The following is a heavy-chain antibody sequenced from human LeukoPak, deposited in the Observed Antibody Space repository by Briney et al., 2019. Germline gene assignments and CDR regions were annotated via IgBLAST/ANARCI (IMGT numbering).Heavy chain of an antibody. J-gene: IGHJ4*02. Sequence: GGSLRLSCAVSGFTFSGFWMSWSRQAPGKGLEWVASINSDGSEGYYADVVKGRFTISRDNAKNSLYLQINSLRAEDTAVYYCASGSYYVGSEYWGQGTLVTVSS. D-gene: IGHD1-26*01. CDR3: ASGSYYVGSEY. CDR2: INSDGSEG. CDR1: GFTFSGFW. V-gene: IGHV3-7*03.